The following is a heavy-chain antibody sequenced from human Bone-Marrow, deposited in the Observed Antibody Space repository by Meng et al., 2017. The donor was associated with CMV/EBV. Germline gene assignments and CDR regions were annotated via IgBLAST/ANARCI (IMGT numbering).Heavy chain of an antibody. CDR2: IYYSGST. CDR3: ARVSRDDFWSGYRYYFDY. D-gene: IGHD3-3*01. V-gene: IGHV4-59*01. CDR1: GGSISSYY. Sequence: SETLSLTCTVSGGSISSYYWSWIRQPPGKGLEWIGYIYYSGSTNYNPSLKSRVTISVDTSKTQFSLRLSSVTAADTAVYYCARVSRDDFWSGYRYYFDYWGQGTLVTVSS. J-gene: IGHJ4*02.